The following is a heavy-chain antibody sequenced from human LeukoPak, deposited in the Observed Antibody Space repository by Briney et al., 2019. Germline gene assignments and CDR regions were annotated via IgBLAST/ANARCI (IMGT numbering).Heavy chain of an antibody. CDR3: ARGHLVAGQNWFDP. CDR2: MNPNSGNT. CDR1: GYTFTSYG. D-gene: IGHD6-19*01. J-gene: IGHJ5*02. V-gene: IGHV1-8*02. Sequence: ASVKVSCKASGYTFTSYGINWVRQATGQGLEWMGWMNPNSGNTGYAQKFQGRVTMTRNTSISTAYMELSSLRSEDTAVYYCARGHLVAGQNWFDPWGQGTLVTVSS.